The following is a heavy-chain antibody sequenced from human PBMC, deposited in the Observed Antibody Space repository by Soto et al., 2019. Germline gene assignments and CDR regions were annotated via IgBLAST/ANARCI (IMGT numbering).Heavy chain of an antibody. Sequence: SVKVSCKASGGTFSTHAIIWVRQAPGHGLEWMGGIIPISGTTYYTQKFQGRVTITADEPTSTAFLELSSLKSDDTAVFYCARGYCSGGNCYSGMDVWGQGTMVSISS. CDR2: IIPISGTT. D-gene: IGHD2-15*01. CDR1: GGTFSTHA. CDR3: ARGYCSGGNCYSGMDV. J-gene: IGHJ6*02. V-gene: IGHV1-69*13.